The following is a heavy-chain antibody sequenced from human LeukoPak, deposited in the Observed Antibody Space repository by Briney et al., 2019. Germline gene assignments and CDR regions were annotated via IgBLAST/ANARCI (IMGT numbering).Heavy chain of an antibody. CDR1: GYTFTSYD. Sequence: ASVKVSCKASGYTFTSYDINWVRQATGQGLEWMGWMNPNRGNTGYAQKFQGRVTMTRNTSISTAYMELSSLRSKYTAVYYCSRAHDYSTYNDYYYYYVDVWGKGTTVTVSS. D-gene: IGHD4-11*01. V-gene: IGHV1-8*01. J-gene: IGHJ6*03. CDR2: MNPNRGNT. CDR3: SRAHDYSTYNDYYYYYVDV.